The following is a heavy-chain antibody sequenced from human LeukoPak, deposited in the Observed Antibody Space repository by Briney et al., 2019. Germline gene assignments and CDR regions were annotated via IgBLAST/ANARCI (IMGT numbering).Heavy chain of an antibody. J-gene: IGHJ1*01. CDR1: GYTFTSYY. Sequence: ASVRVSCKASGYTFTSYYMHWVRQAPGQGLEWMGIINPSGGSTSYAQKFQGRVTMTRDTSTSTVYMELSSLRSEDTAVYYCARYSVAGTGSEYFQHWGQGTLVTVSS. CDR3: ARYSVAGTGSEYFQH. D-gene: IGHD6-19*01. CDR2: INPSGGST. V-gene: IGHV1-46*01.